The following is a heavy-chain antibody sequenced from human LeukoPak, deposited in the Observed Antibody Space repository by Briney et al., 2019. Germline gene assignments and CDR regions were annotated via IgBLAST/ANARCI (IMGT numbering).Heavy chain of an antibody. Sequence: GASVKVSCKSSGGTFSSYAISWVRQAPGQGLEWMGRIIPILGIANYAQKFQGRVTITADKSTSTAYMELSSLRSEDTAVYYCARSTRPPGTSCCYYYYYGMDVWGQGTTVTVPS. J-gene: IGHJ6*02. D-gene: IGHD2-2*01. V-gene: IGHV1-69*04. CDR1: GGTFSSYA. CDR2: IIPILGIA. CDR3: ARSTRPPGTSCCYYYYYGMDV.